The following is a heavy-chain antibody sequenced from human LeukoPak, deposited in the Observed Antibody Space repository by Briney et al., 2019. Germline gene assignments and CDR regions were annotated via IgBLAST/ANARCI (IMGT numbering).Heavy chain of an antibody. V-gene: IGHV4-38-2*02. CDR1: GYSINTGYY. D-gene: IGHD4-11*01. J-gene: IGHJ3*02. CDR3: ARDDYRYNDAFDI. Sequence: SETLSLTCIVSGYSINTGYYWDWIRQSPGKGLEWIGSIYHSGSTYYNPSLKSRVTISIDTSKNQFSLKSTSVTAADTAVYYCARDDYRYNDAFDIWGQGTMVTVSS. CDR2: IYHSGST.